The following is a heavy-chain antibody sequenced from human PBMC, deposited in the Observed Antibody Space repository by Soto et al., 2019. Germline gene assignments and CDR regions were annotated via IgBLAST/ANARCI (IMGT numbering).Heavy chain of an antibody. Sequence: VASVKVSCKASGYTFTSYYMHWVRQAPGQGLEWMGVINPSGGSTSYAQKFQGRVTMTRDTSTSTVYMELSSLRSEDTAVYYCARDRMAVAKRGGMDVWGQGTTVTVSS. V-gene: IGHV1-46*01. CDR1: GYTFTSYY. D-gene: IGHD6-19*01. CDR3: ARDRMAVAKRGGMDV. CDR2: INPSGGST. J-gene: IGHJ6*02.